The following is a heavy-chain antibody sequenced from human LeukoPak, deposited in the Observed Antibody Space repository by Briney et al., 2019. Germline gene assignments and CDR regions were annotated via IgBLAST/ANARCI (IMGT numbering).Heavy chain of an antibody. Sequence: GGSLRLSCAASGFTFSSYAMSWVRQAPGKGLEWVSAISGSGGSTYYADSVKGRFTISRDNSKNTLYLQMNSLRAEDTAVYYCAKGREFKYYTISAPPGDYWGQGTLVTVSS. CDR3: AKGREFKYYTISAPPGDY. J-gene: IGHJ4*02. CDR1: GFTFSSYA. CDR2: ISGSGGST. D-gene: IGHD3-9*01. V-gene: IGHV3-23*01.